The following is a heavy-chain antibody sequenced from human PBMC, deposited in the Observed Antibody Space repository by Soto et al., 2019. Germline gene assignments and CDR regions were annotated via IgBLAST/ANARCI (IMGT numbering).Heavy chain of an antibody. CDR3: RVYASSTYYYYDMDV. D-gene: IGHD2-8*01. V-gene: IGHV5-10-1*01. CDR2: IDPGDSYT. J-gene: IGHJ6*02. CDR1: GYSFTSYW. Sequence: PGESLKISCKGSGYSFTSYWISWVRQMPGKGLEWMGRIDPGDSYTNYSPSFQGHVTISVDKSSTTAYLQWSSLRASDTALYYCRVYASSTYYYYDMDVWGQGTTVTVSS.